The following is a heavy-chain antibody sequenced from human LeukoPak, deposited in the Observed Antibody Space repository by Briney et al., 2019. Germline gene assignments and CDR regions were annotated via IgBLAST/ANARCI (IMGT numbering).Heavy chain of an antibody. CDR3: ARLLEPTRPFDY. CDR2: IYPRDGST. D-gene: IGHD1-1*01. J-gene: IGHJ4*02. Sequence: ASVKVSCKASGYSFTSNYIHWVRQAPGQGLEWMGMIYPRDGSTSYAQRFQDRVTVTRDTSTSTVHMELSGLRSEDTAVYYCARLLEPTRPFDYWGQGTLVTVSS. V-gene: IGHV1-46*01. CDR1: GYSFTSNY.